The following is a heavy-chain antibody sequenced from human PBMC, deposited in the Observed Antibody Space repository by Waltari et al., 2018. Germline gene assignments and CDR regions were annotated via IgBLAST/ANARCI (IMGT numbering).Heavy chain of an antibody. CDR3: ATTYMSGYYTGMGYYYYGMDV. CDR2: FDPEDGET. V-gene: IGHV1-24*01. CDR1: GYTLTELS. D-gene: IGHD3-3*01. J-gene: IGHJ6*02. Sequence: QVQLVQSGAEVKKPGASVKVSCKVSGYTLTELSMHWVRQAPGKGLEWMGGFDPEDGETIYAQKFQGRVTMTEDTSTDTAYMELSSLRSEDTAVYYCATTYMSGYYTGMGYYYYGMDVWGQGTTVTVSS.